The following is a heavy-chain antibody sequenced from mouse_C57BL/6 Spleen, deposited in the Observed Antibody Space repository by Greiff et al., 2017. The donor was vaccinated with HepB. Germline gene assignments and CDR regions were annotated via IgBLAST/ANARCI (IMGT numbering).Heavy chain of an antibody. CDR1: GFNIKDYY. Sequence: EVQLQQSGAELVRPGASVKLSCTASGFNIKDYYMHWVKQRPEQGLEWIGRIDPEDGDTEYAPKFQGKATMTADTSSNTAYLQLSSLTSEDTAVYYGTHYEYDAWFAYWGQGTLVTVSA. CDR2: IDPEDGDT. V-gene: IGHV14-1*01. J-gene: IGHJ3*01. D-gene: IGHD2-4*01. CDR3: THYEYDAWFAY.